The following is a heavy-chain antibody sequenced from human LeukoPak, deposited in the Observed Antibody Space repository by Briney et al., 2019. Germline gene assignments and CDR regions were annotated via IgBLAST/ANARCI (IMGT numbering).Heavy chain of an antibody. Sequence: PSGTLCLTCAAYGVTFSGHYWSWIRQPPGKGLEWIGEINHSGSTNYNPSLKGRVTISVDTFKNQFSLKMSSVTAADTAVYYCARDRGLYYDYIWGSYRYTRTFDPWGQGTLVTVSS. CDR3: ARDRGLYYDYIWGSYRYTRTFDP. J-gene: IGHJ5*02. V-gene: IGHV4-34*01. CDR2: INHSGST. CDR1: GVTFSGHY. D-gene: IGHD3-16*02.